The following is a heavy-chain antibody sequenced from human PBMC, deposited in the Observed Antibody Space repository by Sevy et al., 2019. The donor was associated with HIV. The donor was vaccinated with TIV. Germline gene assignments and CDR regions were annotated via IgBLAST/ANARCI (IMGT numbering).Heavy chain of an antibody. CDR1: GFSFSSYW. CDR2: IKQDESEK. D-gene: IGHD3-22*01. V-gene: IGHV3-7*03. Sequence: GGSVRLSCAASGFSFSSYWMHWVRQAPGKGLEWVANIKQDESEKYYAASVKGRVTISRDNAKNSVYLQMNSLRPEDTAIYYCARGNSGSFDYWGQGTLVTVSS. CDR3: ARGNSGSFDY. J-gene: IGHJ4*02.